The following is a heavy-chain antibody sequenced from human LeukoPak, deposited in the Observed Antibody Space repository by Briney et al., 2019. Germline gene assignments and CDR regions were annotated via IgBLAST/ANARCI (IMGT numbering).Heavy chain of an antibody. CDR2: VDPEDGET. D-gene: IGHD3-10*01. CDR3: ATEVVVRVRGVTYLDY. J-gene: IGHJ4*02. CDR1: GYTFTDYY. Sequence: ASVKVSCKVSGYTFTDYYMHWVQQAPGKGLEWMGLVDPEDGETIYAEKFQGRVTITADTSTDTACMELSSLRSEDTAVYYCATEVVVRVRGVTYLDYWGQGTLVTVSS. V-gene: IGHV1-69-2*01.